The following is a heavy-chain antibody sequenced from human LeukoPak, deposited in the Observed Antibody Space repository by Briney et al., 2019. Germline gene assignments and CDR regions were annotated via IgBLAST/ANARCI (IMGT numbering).Heavy chain of an antibody. CDR1: GFTFSSYA. CDR2: ISGSGGST. CDR3: AKSEQWLIVAFDY. Sequence: PGGSLRLSCAAPGFTFSSYAMSWVRQAPGKGLEWVSAISGSGGSTYYADSVKGRFTISRDNSKNTLYLQMNSLRAEDTAVYYCAKSEQWLIVAFDYWGQGTLVTVSS. J-gene: IGHJ4*02. D-gene: IGHD6-19*01. V-gene: IGHV3-23*01.